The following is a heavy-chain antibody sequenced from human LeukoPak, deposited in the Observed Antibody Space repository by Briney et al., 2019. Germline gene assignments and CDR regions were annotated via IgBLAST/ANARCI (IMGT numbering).Heavy chain of an antibody. J-gene: IGHJ4*02. Sequence: PGGSLRLSCAASGFTFSSYWMHWVRQAPGKGLEWVANIKQDGSEKYYVDSVKGRFTISRDNAKNSLYLQMNSLRAEDTAVYYCARTPARGIGGSYYWYFDYWGQGTLVTVSS. CDR3: ARTPARGIGGSYYWYFDY. D-gene: IGHD1-26*01. CDR2: IKQDGSEK. CDR1: GFTFSSYW. V-gene: IGHV3-7*03.